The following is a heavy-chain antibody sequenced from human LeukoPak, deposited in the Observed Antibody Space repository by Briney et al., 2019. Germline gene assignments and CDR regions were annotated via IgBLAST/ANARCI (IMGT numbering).Heavy chain of an antibody. V-gene: IGHV3-15*01. CDR2: IKSKTDGGTT. D-gene: IGHD5-18*01. CDR1: GFTFTNAW. Sequence: GGSLRLSCAASGFTFTNAWMSWVRQAPGKGLEWVGRIKSKTDGGTTDYGAPVEGRFTISRDESKNTLYLQMNSLKADDTAVYYCTTGGYAQHSWGQGTLVTVSS. J-gene: IGHJ4*02. CDR3: TTGGYAQHS.